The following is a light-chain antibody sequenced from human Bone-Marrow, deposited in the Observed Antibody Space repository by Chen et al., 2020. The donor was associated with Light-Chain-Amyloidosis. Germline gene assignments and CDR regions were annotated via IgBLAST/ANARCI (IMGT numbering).Light chain of an antibody. Sequence: QSVLTQPPSASGTHGQRVTISCSGSSSNIGLNYVYWYQQLPGTAPKLLIFLNGQRPSGVPDRFSSSKSGNSGSLAIRGLQSDDEADYFCAAWDDSLAGWVFGGGTKLTVL. CDR3: AAWDDSLAGWV. CDR2: LNG. CDR1: SSNIGLNY. J-gene: IGLJ3*02. V-gene: IGLV1-47*01.